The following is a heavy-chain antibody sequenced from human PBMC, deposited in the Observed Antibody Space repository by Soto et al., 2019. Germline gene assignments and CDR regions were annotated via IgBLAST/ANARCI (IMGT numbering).Heavy chain of an antibody. D-gene: IGHD2-15*01. CDR3: ARDPSHCSGGSCPYYYYGMDV. J-gene: IGHJ6*02. CDR2: IIPIFGTA. CDR1: GGTFSSYA. V-gene: IGHV1-69*13. Sequence: SVKVSCKASGGTFSSYAISWVRQAPGQGLEWMGGIIPIFGTANYAQKFQGRVTITADESTSTAYMELSSLRSEDTAVYYCARDPSHCSGGSCPYYYYGMDVWGQGTTVTVSS.